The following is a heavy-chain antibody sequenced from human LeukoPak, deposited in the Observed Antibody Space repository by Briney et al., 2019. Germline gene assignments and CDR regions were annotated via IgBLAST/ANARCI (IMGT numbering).Heavy chain of an antibody. Sequence: PWGSLRLSCAASGFTFSSYSMSWVRQAPGKGLEWVSAISGSGGSTYYADSVKGGFTISRDNSKNTLYLQMNSLRAEDTAVYYCAKLRYSSSLDYFDYWGQGTLVTVSS. D-gene: IGHD6-13*01. V-gene: IGHV3-23*01. CDR3: AKLRYSSSLDYFDY. J-gene: IGHJ4*02. CDR2: ISGSGGST. CDR1: GFTFSSYS.